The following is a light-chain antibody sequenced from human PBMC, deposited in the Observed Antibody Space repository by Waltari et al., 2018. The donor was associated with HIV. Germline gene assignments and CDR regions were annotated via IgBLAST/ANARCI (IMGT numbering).Light chain of an antibody. CDR2: AAS. J-gene: IGKJ5*01. Sequence: DIEKTQTEYYLSASVGDRVTITCRASQSMNNYLNWYQQKPGKAPKLLIYAASSLQSGVPSRFSGSGSGTDFTLTISSLQPEDFATYSCQQSYSTPRITFGQVTRLEIK. CDR3: QQSYSTPRIT. V-gene: IGKV1-39*01. CDR1: QSMNNY.